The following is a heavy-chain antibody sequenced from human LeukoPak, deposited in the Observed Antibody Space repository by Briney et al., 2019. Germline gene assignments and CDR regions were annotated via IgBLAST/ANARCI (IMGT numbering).Heavy chain of an antibody. CDR3: ASSIRSAAGTPYFDY. Sequence: PGGSLRLCCAASGFTFSDYYMSWIRQAPGKGLEWVSYISSSGSTIYYADSVKGRFTISRDNAKNSLYLQMNSLRAEDTAVYYCASSIRSAAGTPYFDYWGQGTLVTVSS. J-gene: IGHJ4*02. V-gene: IGHV3-11*04. D-gene: IGHD6-13*01. CDR1: GFTFSDYY. CDR2: ISSSGSTI.